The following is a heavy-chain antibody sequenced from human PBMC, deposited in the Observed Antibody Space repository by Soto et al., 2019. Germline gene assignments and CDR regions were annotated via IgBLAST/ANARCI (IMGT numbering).Heavy chain of an antibody. V-gene: IGHV3-66*01. D-gene: IGHD3-10*01. Sequence: GGSLRLSCAASGFIVSSNYMSWVRQAPGKGLEWVSVLYSDGTTYYADSVKGRFTISRDNSKNTLFLQVSSLRADDTAVYYCATGATRGLILDYWGQGTLVTVSS. J-gene: IGHJ4*02. CDR1: GFIVSSNY. CDR3: ATGATRGLILDY. CDR2: LYSDGTT.